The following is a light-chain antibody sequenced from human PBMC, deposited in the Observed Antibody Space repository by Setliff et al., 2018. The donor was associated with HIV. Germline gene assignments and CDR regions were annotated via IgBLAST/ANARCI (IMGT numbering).Light chain of an antibody. V-gene: IGLV1-44*01. Sequence: QSALTQPPSTSGTPGQRVTISCSGGSSNIGSNTVNWYQQFPGTAPKLLIYSNNQRPSGVPDRFSGSKSGTSASLAISGLQSVDEADYYCAAWDDSLSGVVFGGGTKVTVL. CDR2: SNN. CDR1: SSNIGSNT. CDR3: AAWDDSLSGVV. J-gene: IGLJ3*02.